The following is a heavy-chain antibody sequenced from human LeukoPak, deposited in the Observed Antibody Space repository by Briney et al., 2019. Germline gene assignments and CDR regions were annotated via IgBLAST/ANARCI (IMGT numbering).Heavy chain of an antibody. CDR3: ARDGELWFLHNYYYYMDV. V-gene: IGHV4-38-2*02. D-gene: IGHD3-10*01. J-gene: IGHJ6*03. CDR1: GYSITTGYY. Sequence: PSETLSLTCTVSGYSITTGYYWAWIRQPPGKGPEWIGSMYHNSGATFYSPSLKSRVTISVDTSTNQLSLKLSSVTAADTAVYYCARDGELWFLHNYYYYMDVWGKGTTVTISS. CDR2: MYHNSGAT.